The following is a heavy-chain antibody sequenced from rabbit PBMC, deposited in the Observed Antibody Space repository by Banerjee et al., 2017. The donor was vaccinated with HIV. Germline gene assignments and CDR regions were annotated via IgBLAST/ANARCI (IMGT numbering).Heavy chain of an antibody. CDR1: GLDFSSSYW. CDR2: INTNSGNA. J-gene: IGHJ4*01. CDR3: ARGGGGSYYAYFNL. V-gene: IGHV1S40*01. D-gene: IGHD8-1*01. Sequence: QSLEESGGDLVKPGASLTLTCTASGLDFSSSYWICWVRQAPGKGLEWIACINTNSGNAVYASWAKGRFTISKTSSTTVTLQMTSLTAADTATYFCARGGGGSYYAYFNLWGPGTLVTVS.